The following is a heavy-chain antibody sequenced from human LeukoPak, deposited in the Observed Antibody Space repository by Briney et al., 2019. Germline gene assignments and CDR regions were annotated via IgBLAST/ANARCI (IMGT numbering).Heavy chain of an antibody. V-gene: IGHV4-61*05. J-gene: IGHJ4*02. Sequence: NSSETLSLTCTVSGGSISSSSYYWGWIRQPPGKGLEWIGYFYYSGSTNYNPSLKSRVTISVDTSKNQFSLKLSSVTAADTAVYYCARHGGYTYGYQQFEYWGQGTLVTVSS. CDR2: FYYSGST. CDR1: GGSISSSSYY. CDR3: ARHGGYTYGYQQFEY. D-gene: IGHD5-18*01.